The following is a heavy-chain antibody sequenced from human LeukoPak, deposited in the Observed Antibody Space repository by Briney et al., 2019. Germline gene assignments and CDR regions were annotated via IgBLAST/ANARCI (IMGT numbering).Heavy chain of an antibody. J-gene: IGHJ5*02. D-gene: IGHD3-3*01. CDR1: GGTFISYA. V-gene: IGHV1-69*04. CDR2: IIPILGIA. CDR3: AREVTIFGVVKGSWFDP. Sequence: GSSVKVSCKASGGTFISYAISWVRQAPGQGLEWMGRIIPILGIANYAQKFQGRVTITADKSTSTAYMELSSLRSEDTAVYYCAREVTIFGVVKGSWFDPWGQGTLVTVSS.